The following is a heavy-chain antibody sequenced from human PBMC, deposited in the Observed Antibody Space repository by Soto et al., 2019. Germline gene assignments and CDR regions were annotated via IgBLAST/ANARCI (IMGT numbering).Heavy chain of an antibody. J-gene: IGHJ4*02. CDR2: IYYSGST. Sequence: SETLSLTCTVSGGSISSYYWSWIRQPPGKGLEWIGYIYYSGSTNYNPSLKSRVTISVDTSKNQFSLKLSSVTAADTAMYYCARQEDDILTGYYLPFDYWGQGTLVTVSS. D-gene: IGHD3-9*01. CDR1: GGSISSYY. V-gene: IGHV4-59*08. CDR3: ARQEDDILTGYYLPFDY.